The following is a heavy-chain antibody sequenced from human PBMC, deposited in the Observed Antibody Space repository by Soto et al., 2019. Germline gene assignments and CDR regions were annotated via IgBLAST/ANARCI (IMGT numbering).Heavy chain of an antibody. CDR2: ISVYDGNT. D-gene: IGHD3-10*01. CDR1: GYTFNSHG. J-gene: IGHJ3*02. V-gene: IGHV1-18*01. CDR3: ARPDYYNTGSGDFDI. Sequence: QVQLVQSGAEVKKPGASVKVSCKASGYTFNSHGISWVRQAPGQGLELLGWISVYDGNTNFAQKFQGRVTMTTDTLTSTAYMELRSLRSDDTAVYYSARPDYYNTGSGDFDIWGQGTMVTVSS.